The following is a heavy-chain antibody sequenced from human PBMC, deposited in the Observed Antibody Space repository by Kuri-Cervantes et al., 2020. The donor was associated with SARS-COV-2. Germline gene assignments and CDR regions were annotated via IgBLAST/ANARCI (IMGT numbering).Heavy chain of an antibody. V-gene: IGHV3-30*04. Sequence: GGSLRLSCAASGFTFSSYAIHWVRQAPGKGLEWVAVISYEGSNKYYADSVKGRFTISRDNSKNTVFLQMNSLRAEDTAVYYCARVVRGVSVHWFDPWGQGTLVTVSS. D-gene: IGHD3-10*01. CDR2: ISYEGSNK. CDR3: ARVVRGVSVHWFDP. J-gene: IGHJ5*02. CDR1: GFTFSSYA.